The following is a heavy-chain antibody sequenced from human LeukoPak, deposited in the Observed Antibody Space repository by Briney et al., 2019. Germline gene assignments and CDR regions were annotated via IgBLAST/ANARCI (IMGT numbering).Heavy chain of an antibody. CDR3: AKTPYGDYYDS. Sequence: ASVKVSCKASGYTFTSYGISWVRQAPGQGLEWMGWISAYNGNTRYAQNLQGRVTLTTDTSTSTAYMEVRSLRSDDTAVYYCAKTPYGDYYDSWGQGTLVTVSS. CDR1: GYTFTSYG. CDR2: ISAYNGNT. D-gene: IGHD4-17*01. V-gene: IGHV1-18*01. J-gene: IGHJ4*02.